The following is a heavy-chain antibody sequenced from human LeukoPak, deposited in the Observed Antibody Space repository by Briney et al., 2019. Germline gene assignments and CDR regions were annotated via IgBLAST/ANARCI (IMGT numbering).Heavy chain of an antibody. Sequence: GGSLRLSCAPSGFTFSSYSMNWVRHAPGEGLEWVSSISSSSSYIYYADSVKGRFTISRDNAKNSLYLQMNSLRAEDTAVYYCARDTITSLHYWGQGTLVTVSS. CDR1: GFTFSSYS. CDR3: ARDTITSLHY. V-gene: IGHV3-21*01. CDR2: ISSSSSYI. J-gene: IGHJ4*02. D-gene: IGHD5-12*01.